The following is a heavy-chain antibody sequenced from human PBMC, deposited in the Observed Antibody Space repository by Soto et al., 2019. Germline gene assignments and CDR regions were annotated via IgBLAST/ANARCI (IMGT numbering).Heavy chain of an antibody. CDR1: GGSISNNSYF. Sequence: SETLSLTCTVSGGSISNNSYFWNWIRRPPGKGLEWIGYIFYTGTTNYSPSLQSRVSISLDTSKNEVSLKLTSVTAADTAVYFCARLGAYYQAMDSWGQGTLVTVSS. CDR2: IFYTGTT. CDR3: ARLGAYYQAMDS. J-gene: IGHJ1*01. D-gene: IGHD3-22*01. V-gene: IGHV4-39*01.